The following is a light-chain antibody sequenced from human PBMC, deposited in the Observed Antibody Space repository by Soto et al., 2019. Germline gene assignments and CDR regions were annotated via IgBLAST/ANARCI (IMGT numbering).Light chain of an antibody. CDR3: QQYNGALT. CDR2: KAS. J-gene: IGKJ4*01. V-gene: IGKV1-5*03. Sequence: DIQITQSPSTLSGSVGDRVTITCRSSQRISSWLAWYQQKPGKAPKLLIYKASSLESGVPSRFSGSGSGTEFTLTISSLQPDDFATYYCQQYNGALTFGGGTKVDIK. CDR1: QRISSW.